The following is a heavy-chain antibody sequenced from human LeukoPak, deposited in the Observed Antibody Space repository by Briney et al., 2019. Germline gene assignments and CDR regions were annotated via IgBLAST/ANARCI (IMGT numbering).Heavy chain of an antibody. CDR1: GGTISSCEFY. D-gene: IGHD5-18*01. J-gene: IGHJ6*03. V-gene: IGHV4-39*02. CDR2: IYYRAST. CDR3: ARERYGRNYYYYYYVDV. Sequence: PGETLSLSCTVSGGTISSCEFYWGRIRQPPGQELESFVSIYYRASTYYNPSLKSRVTISVDTSKNQFSLKLSSVTAADTAVYYCARERYGRNYYYYYYVDVWGKGTTVTVSS.